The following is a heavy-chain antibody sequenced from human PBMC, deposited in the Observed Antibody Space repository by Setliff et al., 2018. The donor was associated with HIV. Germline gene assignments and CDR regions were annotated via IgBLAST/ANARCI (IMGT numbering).Heavy chain of an antibody. CDR1: GFTFNDYH. V-gene: IGHV3-11*06. Sequence: GGSLRLSCVGSGFTFNDYHISWIRQAPGKGLEWISYIGSLGDKEYADSVKGRFTISRDNAKSSLFLQMNSLRAEDTAVYYCASIELAAMVPVDYWGQGTLVTVSS. D-gene: IGHD5-18*01. CDR2: IGSLGDK. CDR3: ASIELAAMVPVDY. J-gene: IGHJ4*02.